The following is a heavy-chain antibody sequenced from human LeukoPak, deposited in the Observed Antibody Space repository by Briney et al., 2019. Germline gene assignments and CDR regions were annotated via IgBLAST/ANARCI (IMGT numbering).Heavy chain of an antibody. Sequence: GGSLRLSCTASGFTFDDYGMSWVHQAPGKGLEWVSAISGSGGSTYYADSVKGRFTISRDNSKNTLYLQMNSLRAEDTAVYYCAKDRLRGTTVTTTEYYFDYWGQGTLVTVSS. D-gene: IGHD4-11*01. CDR3: AKDRLRGTTVTTTEYYFDY. CDR2: ISGSGGST. V-gene: IGHV3-23*01. J-gene: IGHJ4*02. CDR1: GFTFDDYG.